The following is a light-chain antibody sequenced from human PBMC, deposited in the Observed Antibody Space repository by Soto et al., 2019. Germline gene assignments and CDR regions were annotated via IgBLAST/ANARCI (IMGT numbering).Light chain of an antibody. CDR3: SSYTSSNTQV. CDR1: SSDVGGYNY. Sequence: QSALTQPASVSGSHGQSITISCTGTSSDVGGYNYVSWYQHHSGKAPKVMIYDVSNRPSGVSNRFSGSKSGNTASLTISGLQGEDEADYYCSSYTSSNTQVFGTGTKVTVL. J-gene: IGLJ1*01. V-gene: IGLV2-14*03. CDR2: DVS.